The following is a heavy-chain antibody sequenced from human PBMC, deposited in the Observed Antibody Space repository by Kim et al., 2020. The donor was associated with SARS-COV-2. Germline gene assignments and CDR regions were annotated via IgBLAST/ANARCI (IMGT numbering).Heavy chain of an antibody. Sequence: GGSLRLSCAASGFTFSSYGMHWVRQAPGKGLEWVAVISYDGSNKYYADSVKGRFTISRDNSKNTLYLQMNSLRAEDTAVYYCAKDTAAERELRQWLVKYIGYGMDVWGQGTTVTVSS. CDR3: AKDTAAERELRQWLVKYIGYGMDV. V-gene: IGHV3-30*18. J-gene: IGHJ6*02. CDR2: ISYDGSNK. CDR1: GFTFSSYG. D-gene: IGHD6-19*01.